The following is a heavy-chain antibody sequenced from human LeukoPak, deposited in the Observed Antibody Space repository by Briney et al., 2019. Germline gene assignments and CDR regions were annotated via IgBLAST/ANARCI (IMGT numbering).Heavy chain of an antibody. CDR1: GGSISSGGYS. CDR3: ARGPRVLYARGAAFDY. Sequence: SETLSLTCAVSGGSISSGGYSWSWIRQPPGKGLEWIGYIYHSGSTYYNPSLKSRVTISVDRSKNQFSLKLSSVTAADTAVYYCARGPRVLYARGAAFDYWGQGTLVTVSS. J-gene: IGHJ4*02. V-gene: IGHV4-30-2*01. D-gene: IGHD2-2*02. CDR2: IYHSGST.